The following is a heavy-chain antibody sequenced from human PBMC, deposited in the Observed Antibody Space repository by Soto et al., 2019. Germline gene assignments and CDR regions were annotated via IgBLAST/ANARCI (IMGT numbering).Heavy chain of an antibody. CDR3: ARSLNGYAFDC. CDR1: GGSISSGSYF. J-gene: IGHJ4*02. V-gene: IGHV4-31*01. Sequence: SETLSLTCTVSGGSISSGSYFWTWIHQHPGKGLEWIGYVHNSGSTFYTPSLKSQVTISLDTSRNLFSLNLSSVTAADTAVYYCARSLNGYAFDCWGQGALVTVSS. CDR2: VHNSGST. D-gene: IGHD5-18*01.